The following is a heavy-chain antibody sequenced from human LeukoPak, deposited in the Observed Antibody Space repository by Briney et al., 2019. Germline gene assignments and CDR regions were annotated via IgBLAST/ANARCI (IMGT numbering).Heavy chain of an antibody. J-gene: IGHJ3*02. Sequence: GASVKVSCKASGNTFTDHFIHWVRQAPGQGLEWMGWVNPNSGGTNYAQKFQGRVTMTRDTSISTTYMELSRLRSDDTAMYYCASLDAFDMWGQGTMVTVSS. CDR3: ASLDAFDM. CDR2: VNPNSGGT. CDR1: GNTFTDHF. V-gene: IGHV1-2*02.